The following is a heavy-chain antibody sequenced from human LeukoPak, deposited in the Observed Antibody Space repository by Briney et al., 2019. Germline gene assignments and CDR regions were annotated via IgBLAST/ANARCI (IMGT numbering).Heavy chain of an antibody. CDR1: GFTFSSYA. J-gene: IGHJ4*02. CDR3: AKDSDAPGLFDY. V-gene: IGHV3-23*01. CDR2: ISGSGGST. Sequence: GGSLRLSCAASGFTFSSYAMSWVRQAPGKGLEWVSAISGSGGSTYYADSVKGRFTISRDISKNTLYLQMNSLRAEDTAVYYCAKDSDAPGLFDYWGQGTLATVSS.